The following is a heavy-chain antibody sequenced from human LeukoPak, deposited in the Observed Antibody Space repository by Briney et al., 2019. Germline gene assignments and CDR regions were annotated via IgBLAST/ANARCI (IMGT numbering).Heavy chain of an antibody. CDR1: GFTFSSYS. D-gene: IGHD3-9*01. CDR2: ISSSSSYI. J-gene: IGHJ6*02. V-gene: IGHV3-21*01. CDR3: AREGGYYDILTGYLDYYYGMDV. Sequence: PGGSLRLSCAASGFTFSSYSMNWVRQAPGKGLEWVSSISSSSSYIYYADSVKGRFTISRDNAKNSLYLQMNSLRAEDTAVYYCAREGGYYDILTGYLDYYYGMDVWGQGTTVTVSS.